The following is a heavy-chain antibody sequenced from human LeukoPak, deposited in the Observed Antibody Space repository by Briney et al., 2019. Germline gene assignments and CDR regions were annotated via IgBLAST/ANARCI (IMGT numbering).Heavy chain of an antibody. V-gene: IGHV3-43*02. J-gene: IGHJ3*02. CDR1: GLTFDNYP. Sequence: GGSLRLSCAASGLTFDNYPLHWVRQAPGKGLEWVSVISGDGDKTYYADSVRGRFTISRDNTKNSLFLQMNSLTTEDTAFYYCVKDIDTVGTNAFDIWGQGTMVTVSS. D-gene: IGHD2-8*02. CDR2: ISGDGDKT. CDR3: VKDIDTVGTNAFDI.